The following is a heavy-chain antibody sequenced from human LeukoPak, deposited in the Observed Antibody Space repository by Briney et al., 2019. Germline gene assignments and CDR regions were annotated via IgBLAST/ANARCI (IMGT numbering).Heavy chain of an antibody. CDR1: GFTFSSYG. V-gene: IGHV3-33*01. J-gene: IGHJ4*02. D-gene: IGHD1-26*01. CDR2: IWYDGNNK. Sequence: GGSLRLSCATSGFTFSSYGMHWVRQAPGKGLEWVAVIWYDGNNKFYADSVKGRFTISRDNSKNTLYLQMNSLRSEDTAVYYCARGGSRGFDYWGQGTLVTVSS. CDR3: ARGGSRGFDY.